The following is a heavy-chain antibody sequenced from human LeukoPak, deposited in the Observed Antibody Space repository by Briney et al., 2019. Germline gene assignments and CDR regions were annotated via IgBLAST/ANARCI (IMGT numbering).Heavy chain of an antibody. J-gene: IGHJ5*01. CDR2: ISYSGST. V-gene: IGHV4-39*01. CDR1: GGSISSSSYY. CDR3: ARVRRSLNWFDS. D-gene: IGHD3-3*01. Sequence: SETLSLTCTVSGGSISSSSYYWGWIRQPPGKGLEWIGSISYSGSTYYNPSLKSRVTILVDTSKNQFSLKLSSVTDADTAVYYCARVRRSLNWFDSWGQGTLVTVSS.